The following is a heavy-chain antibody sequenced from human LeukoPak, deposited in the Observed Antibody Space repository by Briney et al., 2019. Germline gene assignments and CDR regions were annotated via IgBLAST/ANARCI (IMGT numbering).Heavy chain of an antibody. Sequence: GGSLRLSCAASGFTFSIYSMSWVRQGPGKGLEWVSYISSGGSTIYYADSVRGRFTVSRDNAKNSLYLEMNSLRAEDTAVYYCARGEQEMATMSIDYWGQGSLVTVSS. CDR1: GFTFSIYS. J-gene: IGHJ4*02. V-gene: IGHV3-48*01. CDR3: ARGEQEMATMSIDY. D-gene: IGHD5-24*01. CDR2: ISSGGSTI.